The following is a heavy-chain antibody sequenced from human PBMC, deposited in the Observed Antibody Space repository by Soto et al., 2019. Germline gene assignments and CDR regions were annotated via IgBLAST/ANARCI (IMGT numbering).Heavy chain of an antibody. J-gene: IGHJ3*02. CDR2: IIPFLGTT. Sequence: SSVKVSCKTSGGIFITSGLSWVRQAPGQGLEWMGGIIPFLGTTNHAQKFQGRVTITADESTSTAYMELSSLRSEDTAVYYCASHHYDSSGYEAFDIWGQGTMVTVSS. D-gene: IGHD3-22*01. CDR1: GGIFITSG. CDR3: ASHHYDSSGYEAFDI. V-gene: IGHV1-69*13.